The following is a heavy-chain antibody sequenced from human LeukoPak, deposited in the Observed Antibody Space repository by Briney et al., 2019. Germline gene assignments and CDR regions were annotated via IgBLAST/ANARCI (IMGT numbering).Heavy chain of an antibody. CDR3: AKWQYGVGFDS. CDR2: ISGSDDKT. V-gene: IGHV3-23*01. J-gene: IGHJ4*02. CDR1: RFTFSSYV. D-gene: IGHD3-10*01. Sequence: PGGSLRLSCAASRFTFSSYVMNWVRQAPGKGLEWVSAISGSDDKTYYADSVQGRFTISRDNYKNTLYLQMNSLRAEDTAVYYCAKWQYGVGFDSWGQGTLVTVSS.